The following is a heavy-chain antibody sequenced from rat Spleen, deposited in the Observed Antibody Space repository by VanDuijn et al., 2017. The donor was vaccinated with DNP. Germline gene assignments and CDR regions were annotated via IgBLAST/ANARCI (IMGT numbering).Heavy chain of an antibody. CDR2: ISYDGGTA. D-gene: IGHD4-4*01. CDR1: GFTFSDYY. Sequence: EVQLVDSGGGLVQPGRSLKLSCAASGFTFSDYYMAWVRQAPTKGLEWVASISYDGGTAYYRHSVKGRFTISRDNAKSILFLQMDSLRSEDTATYYCSTRKSGNGGYFDYWREEMMVTVS. J-gene: IGHJ2*01. CDR3: STRKSGNGGYFDY. V-gene: IGHV5-20*01.